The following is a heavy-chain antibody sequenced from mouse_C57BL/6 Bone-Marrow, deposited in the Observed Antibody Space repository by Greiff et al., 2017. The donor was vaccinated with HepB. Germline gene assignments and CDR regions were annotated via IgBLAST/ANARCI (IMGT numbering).Heavy chain of an antibody. J-gene: IGHJ4*01. D-gene: IGHD1-1*01. CDR1: GFTFSSYA. Sequence: EVQGAESGGGLVKPGGSLKLSCAASGFTFSSYAMSWVRQTPEKRLEWVATISDGGSYTYYPDNVKGRFTISRDNAKNNLYLQMSQLKSEDTAMYYCARVITTVVEAMDYWGQGTSVTVSS. CDR3: ARVITTVVEAMDY. V-gene: IGHV5-4*01. CDR2: ISDGGSYT.